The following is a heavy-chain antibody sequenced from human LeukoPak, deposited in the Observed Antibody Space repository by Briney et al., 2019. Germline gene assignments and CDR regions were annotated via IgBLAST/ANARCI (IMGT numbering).Heavy chain of an antibody. D-gene: IGHD6-19*01. J-gene: IGHJ3*02. CDR3: ARSPPGYSSGVGAFDI. CDR2: ISAYNGNT. V-gene: IGHV1-18*01. CDR1: GYTFTSYG. Sequence: GASVKVSCKASGYTFTSYGISWVRQAPGQGLEWMGWISAYNGNTNYAQKLQGRVTMTTDTSTSTAYMGLRSLRSEDTAVYYCARSPPGYSSGVGAFDIWGQGTMVTVSS.